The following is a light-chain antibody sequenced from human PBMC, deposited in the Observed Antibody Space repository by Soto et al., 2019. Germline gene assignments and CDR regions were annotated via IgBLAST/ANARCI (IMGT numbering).Light chain of an antibody. CDR2: DAS. Sequence: EILLTQSPATLSLSPGERATLSCRASQPIGTYLAWYQQKPGQAPRLLIYDASDRATGIPARFGGSGSGSDFTLTISSLEPEDFAVYYCQQRYNWPVTFGQGTRLEIK. J-gene: IGKJ2*01. CDR1: QPIGTY. CDR3: QQRYNWPVT. V-gene: IGKV3-11*01.